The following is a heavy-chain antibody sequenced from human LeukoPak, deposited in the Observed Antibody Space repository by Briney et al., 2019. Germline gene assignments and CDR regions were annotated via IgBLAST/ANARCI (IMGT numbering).Heavy chain of an antibody. D-gene: IGHD6-6*01. Sequence: SETLSLTCAVSGYSISSGYYWGWIRQPPGKGLEWIGSIYHSGSTYYNPSLKSRLTISVDTSKNQFSLKLSSVTAADTAVYYCAKTLHSSSFDYWGQGTLVTVSS. CDR2: IYHSGST. CDR1: GYSISSGYY. J-gene: IGHJ4*02. V-gene: IGHV4-38-2*01. CDR3: AKTLHSSSFDY.